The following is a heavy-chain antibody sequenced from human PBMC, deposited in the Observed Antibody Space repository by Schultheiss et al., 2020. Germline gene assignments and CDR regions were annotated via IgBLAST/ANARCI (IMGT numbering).Heavy chain of an antibody. V-gene: IGHV5-51*01. J-gene: IGHJ4*02. D-gene: IGHD3-3*01. CDR3: ARHQYSAYDFWSGYPPRLDY. Sequence: GGSLRLSCKGSGYSFTSYWFGGVRQMPGKGLEWMGIIYPGDSDTRYSPSFQGQVTISADKSISTAYLQWSSLKASDTAMYYCARHQYSAYDFWSGYPPRLDYWGKGILVNV. CDR2: IYPGDSDT. CDR1: GYSFTSYW.